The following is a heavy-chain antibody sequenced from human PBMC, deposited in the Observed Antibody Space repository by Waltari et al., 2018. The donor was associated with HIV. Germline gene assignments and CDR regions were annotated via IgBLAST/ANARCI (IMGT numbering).Heavy chain of an antibody. CDR1: GYTFPDFY. V-gene: IGHV1-2*02. CDR3: ARQMTFYDALDI. Sequence: QVQLVQSGAEVRKPGASVQVSCQTSGYTFPDFYIHWLRQAPGQGPEWMGWIYPNSGDTHFAEKFQGRVTLTRDTSIRTAYVEVSNLRSDDTAVYYCARQMTFYDALDIWGQGTMVSVSS. CDR2: IYPNSGDT. J-gene: IGHJ3*02.